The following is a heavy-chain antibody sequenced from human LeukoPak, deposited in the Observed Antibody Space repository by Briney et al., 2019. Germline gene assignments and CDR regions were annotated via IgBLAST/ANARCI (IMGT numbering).Heavy chain of an antibody. J-gene: IGHJ4*02. Sequence: GGSLRLSCTVSGFTVSSNSISWGRQAPGPGLEWVSFIYSGTIHYSDSVKGRFTISRDNSKNPLYLQMNSLRAEDTAVYYCARRAGAYSHPYDYWGQGTLVTVSS. CDR1: GFTVSSNS. CDR3: ARRAGAYSHPYDY. CDR2: IYSGTI. V-gene: IGHV3-53*01. D-gene: IGHD4/OR15-4a*01.